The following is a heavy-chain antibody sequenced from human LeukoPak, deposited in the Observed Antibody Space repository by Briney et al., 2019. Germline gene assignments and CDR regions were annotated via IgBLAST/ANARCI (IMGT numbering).Heavy chain of an antibody. J-gene: IGHJ5*02. CDR2: INPNSGGT. Sequence: ASVKVSCKASGYTFTGYYMHWVRQAPGQGLEWMGWINPNSGGTNYAQKFQGRVTMTRDTSISTAYMELSRLRSDDTAVYYCARAYGSGYDSNWFYPWGQGTLVTVSS. CDR1: GYTFTGYY. CDR3: ARAYGSGYDSNWFYP. D-gene: IGHD5-12*01. V-gene: IGHV1-2*02.